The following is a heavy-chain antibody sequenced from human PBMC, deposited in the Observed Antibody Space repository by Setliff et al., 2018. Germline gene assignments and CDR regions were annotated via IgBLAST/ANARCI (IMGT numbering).Heavy chain of an antibody. CDR3: AKVPGIATAGQTDSYYYYYYYMDV. J-gene: IGHJ6*03. D-gene: IGHD6-13*01. Sequence: GGSLRLSCAASGLTFSSYWMTWVRQAPGKGLEWVSAISDSGGSTFYVDSVKGRFTISRDNSKNTLYLQMNSLRVEDTAVYYCAKVPGIATAGQTDSYYYYYYYMDVWGKGTTVTVSS. CDR1: GLTFSSYW. V-gene: IGHV3-23*01. CDR2: ISDSGGST.